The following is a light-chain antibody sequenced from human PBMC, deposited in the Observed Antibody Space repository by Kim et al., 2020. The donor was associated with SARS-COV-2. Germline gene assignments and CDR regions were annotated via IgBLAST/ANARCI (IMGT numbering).Light chain of an antibody. J-gene: IGLJ2*01. CDR3: YSTDSSGNHRV. Sequence: SYELTQPPSVSVSPGQTARITCSGDALPKKYAYWYQQKSGQAPVLVIYEDSKRPSGIPERFYGSSSGTMATLTISGAQVEDEADYYCYSTDSSGNHRVFG. CDR1: ALPKKY. V-gene: IGLV3-10*01. CDR2: EDS.